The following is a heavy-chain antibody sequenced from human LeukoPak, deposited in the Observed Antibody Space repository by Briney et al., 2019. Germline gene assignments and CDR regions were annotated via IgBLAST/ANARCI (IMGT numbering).Heavy chain of an antibody. CDR3: VRAGELDY. D-gene: IGHD7-27*01. CDR1: GYTFTDYY. Sequence: ASVKVSCKASGYTFTDYYMNWVRQAPVQGLEWMGWINPKSGGTKYAQKFQGRVTMTRDTSISTAYMELSILRSDDTAVYYCVRAGELDYWGQGTLVTVSS. CDR2: INPKSGGT. J-gene: IGHJ4*02. V-gene: IGHV1-2*02.